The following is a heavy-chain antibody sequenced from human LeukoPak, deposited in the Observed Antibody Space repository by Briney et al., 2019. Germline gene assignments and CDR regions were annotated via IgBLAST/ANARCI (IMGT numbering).Heavy chain of an antibody. V-gene: IGHV1-18*01. CDR2: ISAYNGNT. CDR3: ARVLLWFGNLDWFDP. D-gene: IGHD3-10*01. CDR1: GYTFTSYG. Sequence: ASVKLSCNASGYTFTSYGISWVRQAPGQGLEWMGWISAYNGNTNYAQKLQGRVTMTTDTSTSTAYMELRSLRSDDTAVYYCARVLLWFGNLDWFDPWGQGTMVTVSS. J-gene: IGHJ5*02.